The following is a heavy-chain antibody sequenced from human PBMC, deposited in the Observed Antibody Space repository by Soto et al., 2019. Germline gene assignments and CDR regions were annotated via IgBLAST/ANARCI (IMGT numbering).Heavy chain of an antibody. CDR1: GFTFSSYA. Sequence: GGSLRLSCAASGFTFSSYAMSWVRQAPGKGLEWVSAISGSGGSTCYADSVKGRFTISRDNSKNTLYLQMNSLRAEDTAVYYCAKDERTYYYYYGMDVWGQGTTVTVSS. CDR3: AKDERTYYYYYGMDV. V-gene: IGHV3-23*01. J-gene: IGHJ6*02. CDR2: ISGSGGST. D-gene: IGHD1-1*01.